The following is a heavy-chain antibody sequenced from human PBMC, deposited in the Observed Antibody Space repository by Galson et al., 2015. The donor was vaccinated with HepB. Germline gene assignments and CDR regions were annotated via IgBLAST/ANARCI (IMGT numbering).Heavy chain of an antibody. CDR3: AKEALLWFGELFPYFDY. CDR2: ISGSGGST. D-gene: IGHD3-10*01. J-gene: IGHJ4*02. Sequence: SLRLSCAASGFTFSSYAMSWVRQAPGKGLEWVSAISGSGGSTYYADSVKGRFTISRDNSKNTLYLQMNSLRAEDTAVYYCAKEALLWFGELFPYFDYWGQGTLVTVSS. CDR1: GFTFSSYA. V-gene: IGHV3-23*01.